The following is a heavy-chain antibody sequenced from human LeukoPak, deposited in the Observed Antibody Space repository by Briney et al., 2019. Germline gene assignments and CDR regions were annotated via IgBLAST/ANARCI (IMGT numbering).Heavy chain of an antibody. V-gene: IGHV3-53*01. Sequence: AGGSLRLSCAASGVTVSSNYMSWVRQAPGKGLEWVSVLYSGGSTYYADSVKGRFTISRDKSKNTLYLQMNSLRVEDTAVYYCARVYYYGSGNYYGKGTLDYWGQGTLVTVSS. D-gene: IGHD3-10*01. CDR3: ARVYYYGSGNYYGKGTLDY. CDR2: LYSGGST. CDR1: GVTVSSNY. J-gene: IGHJ4*02.